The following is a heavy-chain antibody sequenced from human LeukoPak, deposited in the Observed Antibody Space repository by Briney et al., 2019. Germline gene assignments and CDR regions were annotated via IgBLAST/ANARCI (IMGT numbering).Heavy chain of an antibody. V-gene: IGHV3-30*02. J-gene: IGHJ4*02. D-gene: IGHD3-10*01. CDR2: IRYDGSIN. CDR3: AKDVNVGGDYFDY. Sequence: GGSLRLSCAASGFTFRNYGMHWVRLAPGKGLEWVAFIRYDGSINYYVDSVKGRFTVSRDNSKNTPYLQMNSLRAEDTAVYYCAKDVNVGGDYFDYWGQGTLVTVSS. CDR1: GFTFRNYG.